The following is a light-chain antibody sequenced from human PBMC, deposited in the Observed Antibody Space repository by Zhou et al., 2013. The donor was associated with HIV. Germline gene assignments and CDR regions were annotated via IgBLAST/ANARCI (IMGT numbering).Light chain of an antibody. CDR2: EVS. V-gene: IGKV2D-29*02. CDR3: QQSYNFPLT. J-gene: IGKJ4*01. Sequence: DIVMTQSPLSLPVTPGEPASISCRSSQSLLHSNGYNYLDWYVQKSGQSPQLLIYEVSNRFSGVPDRFSGSGSGTVFTLTISSLQPEDFATYFCQQSYNFPLTFGGGTLVDVK. CDR1: QSLLHSNGYNY.